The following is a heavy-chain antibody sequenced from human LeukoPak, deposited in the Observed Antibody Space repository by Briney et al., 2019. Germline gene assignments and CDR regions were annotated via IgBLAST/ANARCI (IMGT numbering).Heavy chain of an antibody. J-gene: IGHJ6*02. CDR1: GGSFSGYY. Sequence: SETLSLTCAVYGGSFSGYYWSWIRQPPGKGLEWIGEINHSGSTNYNPSLKSRVTISVDTSKNQFSLKLSSVTAADTAVYYCARLGDRKGMDVWGQGTTVTVSS. CDR2: INHSGST. D-gene: IGHD3-16*01. V-gene: IGHV4-34*01. CDR3: ARLGDRKGMDV.